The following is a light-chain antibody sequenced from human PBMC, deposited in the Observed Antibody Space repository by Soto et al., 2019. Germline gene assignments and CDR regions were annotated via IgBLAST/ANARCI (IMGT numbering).Light chain of an antibody. J-gene: IGKJ2*01. Sequence: EIVMTQSPATLSVSPGERATLSCRASHSVSSRLAWYQQKPGQAPRLLIYSASTRATGVPARFTGSGSGSEFTLTISGLQSEDFAVYYCQQGHNWPLTFGQGTRLEI. CDR3: QQGHNWPLT. CDR1: HSVSSR. CDR2: SAS. V-gene: IGKV3-15*01.